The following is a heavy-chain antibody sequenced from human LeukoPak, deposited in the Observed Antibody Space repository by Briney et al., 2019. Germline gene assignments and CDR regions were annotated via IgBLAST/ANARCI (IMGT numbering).Heavy chain of an antibody. J-gene: IGHJ4*02. CDR1: GYTFTSYD. V-gene: IGHV1-8*01. CDR3: ARDDYGDYHLAY. D-gene: IGHD4-17*01. CDR2: MNPNSGNT. Sequence: GASVKASCKASGYTFTSYDINWVRQATGQGLEWMGWMNPNSGNTGYAQKFQGRVTMTRNTSISTAYMELSSLRSEDTAVYYCARDDYGDYHLAYWGQGTLVTVSS.